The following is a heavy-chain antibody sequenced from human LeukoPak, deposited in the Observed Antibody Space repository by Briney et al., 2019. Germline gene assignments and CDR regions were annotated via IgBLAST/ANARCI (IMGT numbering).Heavy chain of an antibody. J-gene: IGHJ4*02. CDR3: ARDHPMTTVTIT. CDR1: GYSISSGYY. Sequence: SETLSLTCTVSGYSISSGYYWGWIRQPPGKGLEWIGSIYHSGSTYYNPSLKSRVTISIDTSKNQFSLKLSSVTAADTAVYYCARDHPMTTVTITRGQGTLVTVSS. V-gene: IGHV4-38-2*02. CDR2: IYHSGST. D-gene: IGHD4-17*01.